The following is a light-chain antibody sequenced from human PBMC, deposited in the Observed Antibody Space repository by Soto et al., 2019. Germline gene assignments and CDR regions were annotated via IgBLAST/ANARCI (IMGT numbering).Light chain of an antibody. CDR3: SSYTESSTRV. J-gene: IGLJ3*02. CDR1: SSDVGAYDY. CDR2: EVS. Sequence: QSALTQPASVSGSPGQSITISCTGTSSDVGAYDYVSWYQQHPGKAPKLMIYEVSNRPSGVSNRFSGSKSGNTASLTISGLQAEDEADYYCSSYTESSTRVFGGGTKLTVL. V-gene: IGLV2-14*01.